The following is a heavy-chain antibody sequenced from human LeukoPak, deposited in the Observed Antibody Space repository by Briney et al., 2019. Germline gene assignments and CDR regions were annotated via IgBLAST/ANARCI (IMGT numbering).Heavy chain of an antibody. CDR3: ARASVVPAAILNYYYYMDV. CDR2: IYTSGST. CDR1: GGSISSYY. V-gene: IGHV4-4*07. J-gene: IGHJ6*03. Sequence: PSETLSLTCTVSGGSISSYYWSWIRQPAGKGLEWIGRIYTSGSTNYNTHLKGRFPMSVYTSQNEFSLKLSSVTAADTAVYYCARASVVPAAILNYYYYMDVWGKGTTVTVSS. D-gene: IGHD2-2*01.